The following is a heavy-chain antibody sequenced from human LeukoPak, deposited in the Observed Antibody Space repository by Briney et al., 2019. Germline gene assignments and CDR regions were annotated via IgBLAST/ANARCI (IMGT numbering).Heavy chain of an antibody. V-gene: IGHV3-11*01. CDR1: GFTFSDYY. CDR2: ISSSGSTI. J-gene: IGHJ4*02. Sequence: GGSLRLSCAASGFTFSDYYMSWIRQAPGKGLEWVSYISSSGSTIYYADSVKGRFTISRDNAKNSLYLQMNSLRAEDTAVYYCAKDKHYCSSTSCYLYYFDYWGQGSLVTVSS. D-gene: IGHD2-2*01. CDR3: AKDKHYCSSTSCYLYYFDY.